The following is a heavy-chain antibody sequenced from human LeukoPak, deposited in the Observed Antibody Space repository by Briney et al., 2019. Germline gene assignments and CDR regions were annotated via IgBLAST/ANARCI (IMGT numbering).Heavy chain of an antibody. CDR1: GDSISSGGYY. J-gene: IGHJ6*03. CDR2: IYYSGST. V-gene: IGHV4-31*03. CDR3: ASADRYSSSSNYYYYYMDV. Sequence: SQTLSLTCTVSGDSISSGGYYWSWIRQHPGKGLEWIGYIYYSGSTYYNPSLKSRVTISVDTSKNQFSLKLSSVTAADTAVYYCASADRYSSSSNYYYYYMDVWGRGTTVTVSS. D-gene: IGHD6-6*01.